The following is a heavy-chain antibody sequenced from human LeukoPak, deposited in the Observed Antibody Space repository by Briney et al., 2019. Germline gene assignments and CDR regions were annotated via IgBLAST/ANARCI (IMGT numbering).Heavy chain of an antibody. Sequence: GGSLRLSCAASGFTFSSYWMSWVRQAPGKGLEWVANIKQDGSEKYYVDSVKGRFTISRDNAKNSLYLQMNSLRAEDTAVYYCARDRWDSSGYNSDWFDPWGQGTLVTASS. V-gene: IGHV3-7*01. J-gene: IGHJ5*02. CDR3: ARDRWDSSGYNSDWFDP. CDR1: GFTFSSYW. D-gene: IGHD3-22*01. CDR2: IKQDGSEK.